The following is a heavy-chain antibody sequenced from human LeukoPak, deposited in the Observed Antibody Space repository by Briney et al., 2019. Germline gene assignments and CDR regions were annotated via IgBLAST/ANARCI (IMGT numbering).Heavy chain of an antibody. J-gene: IGHJ4*02. D-gene: IGHD3-16*02. Sequence: PGGSLRLSCAASGFTFSSYGMHWVRQAPGKGLEWVAVISYDGSNKYYADSVKGRFTIPRDNSKNTLYLQMNSLRAEDTAVYYCAKDREELSLFEGTFDYWGQGTLVTVSS. V-gene: IGHV3-30*18. CDR2: ISYDGSNK. CDR3: AKDREELSLFEGTFDY. CDR1: GFTFSSYG.